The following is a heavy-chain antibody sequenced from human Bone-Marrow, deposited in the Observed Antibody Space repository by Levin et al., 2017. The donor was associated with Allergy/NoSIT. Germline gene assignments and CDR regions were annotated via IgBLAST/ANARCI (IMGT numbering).Heavy chain of an antibody. J-gene: IGHJ3*02. CDR3: TRMSAAYDAFEI. CDR2: IGTAGDT. Sequence: PGGSLRLSCAASGFIFRGYDMHWVRQVPGKGLEWVSGIGTAGDTYSLDSVKGRFIISRENAENSLHLQMNSLRVGDTAVYYCTRMSAAYDAFEIWGQGTMVIVSS. CDR1: GFIFRGYD. D-gene: IGHD6-13*01. V-gene: IGHV3-13*04.